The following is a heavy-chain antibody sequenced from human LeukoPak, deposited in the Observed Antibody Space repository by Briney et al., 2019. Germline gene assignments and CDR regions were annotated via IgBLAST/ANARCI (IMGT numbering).Heavy chain of an antibody. V-gene: IGHV4-61*10. J-gene: IGHJ5*02. CDR3: ARDSPFDP. CDR1: GGSVSTGSYY. D-gene: IGHD6-13*01. CDR2: IHTSGTM. Sequence: SETLSLTCTVSGGSVSTGSYYWSWIRQPAGRGLEWIEHIHTSGTMNYNASLKSRVRISVETSKNQFSLRLSSVTAADTAVYYCARDSPFDPWGQGTLVTVSS.